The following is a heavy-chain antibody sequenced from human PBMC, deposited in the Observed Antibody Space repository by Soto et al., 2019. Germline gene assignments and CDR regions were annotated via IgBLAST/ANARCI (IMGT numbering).Heavy chain of an antibody. CDR2: IYYSGST. Sequence: SGDFCGRWISQTPGKGLEWIGYIYYSGSTNYNPSLKSRVTISVDTSKNQFSLKLSSVTAADRAVYYCARVGPRTYYYDSSGYYPPTGFDYWGQGTLVTVSS. J-gene: IGHJ4*02. CDR1: SGDFC. V-gene: IGHV4-61*08. CDR3: ARVGPRTYYYDSSGYYPPTGFDY. D-gene: IGHD3-22*01.